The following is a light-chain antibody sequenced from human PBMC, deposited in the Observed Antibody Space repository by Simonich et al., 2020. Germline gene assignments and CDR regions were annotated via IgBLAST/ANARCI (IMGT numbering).Light chain of an antibody. Sequence: QSALTQPASVSGSPGQSITISCTGTSSDFGGYNYVSWYQQPPGKAPKLMIYDVSKRPAGVSNRFSGSKSGTTASLTISGLQAEDEADYYCSSYTSSSPWVFGGGTKLTVL. CDR3: SSYTSSSPWV. CDR1: SSDFGGYNY. J-gene: IGLJ3*02. CDR2: DVS. V-gene: IGLV2-14*01.